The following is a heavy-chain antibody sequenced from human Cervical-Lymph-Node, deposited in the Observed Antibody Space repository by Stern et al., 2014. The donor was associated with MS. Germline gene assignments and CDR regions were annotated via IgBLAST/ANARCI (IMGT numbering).Heavy chain of an antibody. CDR3: ARVHDTYGFGMDV. Sequence: QVQLVQSGAEVKKPGSSVKVSCKASGYTFSSYAINWVRQAPGQGLEWIGGGIPIFWTARYAQRFQGRVTITADESTRTASMELSSLRSEDTAVYYCARVHDTYGFGMDVWGQGTTVTVSS. CDR2: GIPIFWTA. J-gene: IGHJ6*02. CDR1: GYTFSSYA. V-gene: IGHV1-69*01. D-gene: IGHD4-17*01.